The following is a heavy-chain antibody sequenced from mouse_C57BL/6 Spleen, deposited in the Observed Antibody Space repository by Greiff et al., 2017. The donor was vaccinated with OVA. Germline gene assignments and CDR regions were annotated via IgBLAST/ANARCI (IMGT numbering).Heavy chain of an antibody. J-gene: IGHJ3*01. CDR2: IWGVGST. Sequence: QVHVKQSGPGLVAPSQSLSITCTVSGFSLTSYGVDWVRQSPGKGLEWLGVIWGVGSTNYNSALKSRLSISKDNSKSQVFLKMNSLQTDDTAMYYCASKGTAQALFAYWGQGTLVTVSA. CDR1: GFSLTSYG. CDR3: ASKGTAQALFAY. D-gene: IGHD3-3*01. V-gene: IGHV2-6*01.